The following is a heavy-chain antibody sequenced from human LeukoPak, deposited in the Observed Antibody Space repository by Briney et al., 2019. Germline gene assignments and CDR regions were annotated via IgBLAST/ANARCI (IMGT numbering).Heavy chain of an antibody. CDR2: IIPIFGTA. CDR3: ARHPRVGAQGVDY. CDR1: GGTFSSYA. D-gene: IGHD1-26*01. Sequence: GASVKVSCKASGGTFSSYAISWVRQAPGQELEWMGGIIPIFGTANYAQKFQGRVSITADESTSTAYMELSSLRSEDTAVYYCARHPRVGAQGVDYWGQGTLVTVSS. V-gene: IGHV1-69*13. J-gene: IGHJ4*02.